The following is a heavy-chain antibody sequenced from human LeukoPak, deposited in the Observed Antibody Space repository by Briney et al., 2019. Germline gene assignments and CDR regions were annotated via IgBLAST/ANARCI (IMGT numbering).Heavy chain of an antibody. CDR2: INHSGST. V-gene: IGHV4-34*01. D-gene: IGHD5-24*01. J-gene: IGHJ4*02. CDR1: GGSFSGYY. Sequence: SETLSLTCAVYGGSFSGYYWSWIRQPPGKGLEWIGEINHSGSTNYNPSLKSRVTISVDTSKNQFSLKLSSVTAADTAVYYCARGRDGYNFDYWGQGTLVTVSS. CDR3: ARGRDGYNFDY.